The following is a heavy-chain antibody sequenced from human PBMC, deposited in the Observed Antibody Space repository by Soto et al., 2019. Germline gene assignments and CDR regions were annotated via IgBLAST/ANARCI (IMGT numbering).Heavy chain of an antibody. CDR2: IYPGDSDT. D-gene: IGHD3-3*01. CDR3: ARQIDDFWSGSSDY. V-gene: IGHV5-51*01. J-gene: IGHJ4*02. CDR1: GYSFTSYW. Sequence: GESLKISCKGSGYSFTSYWIGWVRQMPGKGLEWMGTIYPGDSDTRYSPSFQGQVTISADKSISTAYLRWSSLKASDTAMYYCARQIDDFWSGSSDYWGQGTLVTVSS.